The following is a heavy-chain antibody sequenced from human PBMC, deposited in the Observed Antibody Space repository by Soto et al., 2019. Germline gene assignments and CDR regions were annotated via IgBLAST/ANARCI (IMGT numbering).Heavy chain of an antibody. CDR2: IYYSGST. Sequence: SETLSLTCTVSGGSISSSSYYWGWIRQPPGKGLEWIGSIYYSGSTYYNPSLKSRVTISVDTSKNQFSLKLSSVTAADTAVYYCARESGWDGVWGKGTTVTVSS. D-gene: IGHD1-26*01. V-gene: IGHV4-39*07. CDR1: GGSISSSSYY. J-gene: IGHJ6*04. CDR3: ARESGWDGV.